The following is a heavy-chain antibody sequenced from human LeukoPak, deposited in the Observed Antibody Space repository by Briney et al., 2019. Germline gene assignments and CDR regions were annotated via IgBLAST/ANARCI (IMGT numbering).Heavy chain of an antibody. CDR3: ARLQWGGARHAFMVRATYYFDY. V-gene: IGHV4-61*01. CDR1: GGSVSSGSYY. CDR2: IYYSGST. D-gene: IGHD3-10*01. Sequence: PSETLSLTCTVSGGSVSSGSYYWSWIRQPPEKGLEWVGYIYYSGSTNYNPSLKSRVTISVDTSKNQFSLELSSVTAADTAVYYCARLQWGGARHAFMVRATYYFDYWGQGTLVTVSS. J-gene: IGHJ4*02.